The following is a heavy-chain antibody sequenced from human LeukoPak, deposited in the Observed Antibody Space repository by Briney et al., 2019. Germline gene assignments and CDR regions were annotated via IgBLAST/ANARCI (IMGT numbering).Heavy chain of an antibody. CDR2: IYYSGST. Sequence: ASETLSLTCTVSGGSISSSSYYWGWIRQPPGKGLEWIGSIYYSGSTYYNPSLKSRVTISVDTSKNQFSLKLSSVTAADTAVYYCARVGYCSSTSCFGSWSVWFDPWGQGTLVTVSS. V-gene: IGHV4-39*07. CDR3: ARVGYCSSTSCFGSWSVWFDP. CDR1: GGSISSSSYY. D-gene: IGHD2-2*01. J-gene: IGHJ5*02.